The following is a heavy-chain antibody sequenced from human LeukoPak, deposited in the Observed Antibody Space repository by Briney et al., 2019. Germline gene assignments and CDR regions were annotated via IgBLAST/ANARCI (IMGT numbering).Heavy chain of an antibody. D-gene: IGHD6-13*01. V-gene: IGHV3-30*18. CDR1: GFTVSNFG. Sequence: GSSLRLSCAASGFTVSNFGMHWVRQAPGKGLEWVAVTSYAGNNKQYADSVRGRFTISRDTFKNTLYLQMDSLRTEDTAVYYCAKDNSSWGAGYWYFDLWGRGTLVMVSS. CDR3: AKDNSSWGAGYWYFDL. J-gene: IGHJ2*01. CDR2: TSYAGNNK.